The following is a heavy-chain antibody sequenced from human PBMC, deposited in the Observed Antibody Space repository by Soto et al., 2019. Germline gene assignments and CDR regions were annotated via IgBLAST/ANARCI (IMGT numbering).Heavy chain of an antibody. CDR1: GFTFNTYT. Sequence: EVQLVESGGGLVKPGGSLRLSCAASGFTFNTYTMNWVRQAPGKGLEWVSSISSRSIYIYYADSVTGRFTISRDDARNSLYLQMNSLRAEDTAVYYCAREEVPRPNTYHGLDVWGQGTTVTVSS. V-gene: IGHV3-21*01. J-gene: IGHJ6*02. CDR2: ISSRSIYI. CDR3: AREEVPRPNTYHGLDV.